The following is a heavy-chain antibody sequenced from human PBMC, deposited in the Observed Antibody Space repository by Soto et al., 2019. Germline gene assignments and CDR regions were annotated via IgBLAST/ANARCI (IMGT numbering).Heavy chain of an antibody. V-gene: IGHV4-34*01. CDR3: ARGGRSGCSSTSCPIYYFDMDV. J-gene: IGHJ6*03. Sequence: PSETLSLTCAVYGGSFSGYYWSWIRQPPGKGLEWIGEINHSGSTNYNPSLKSRVTISVDTSKNQFSLKLSSVTAADTAVYYCARGGRSGCSSTSCPIYYFDMDVWGKGTTVTVSS. D-gene: IGHD2-2*01. CDR1: GGSFSGYY. CDR2: INHSGST.